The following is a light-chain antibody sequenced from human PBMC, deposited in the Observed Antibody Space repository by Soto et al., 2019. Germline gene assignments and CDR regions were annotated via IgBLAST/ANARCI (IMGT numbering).Light chain of an antibody. Sequence: QSVLTQPPSASETPGQRVSISCSGSGSNIGSNTVHWYQQLPGTAPKPLMYNNNQRPSGVPDRFSGSKSGTSASLAISGLQSEDEADYYCAAWDDSLSGCVFGTGTKVTVL. V-gene: IGLV1-44*01. CDR1: GSNIGSNT. CDR3: AAWDDSLSGCV. J-gene: IGLJ1*01. CDR2: NNN.